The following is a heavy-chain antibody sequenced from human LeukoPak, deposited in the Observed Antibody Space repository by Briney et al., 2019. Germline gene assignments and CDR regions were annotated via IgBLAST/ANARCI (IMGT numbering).Heavy chain of an antibody. CDR3: AKEGGDSYGFY. J-gene: IGHJ4*02. V-gene: IGHV3-30*18. Sequence: GGSLRLSCAASGFTFSSYGMHWVRQAPGKGLEWVAVISYDGSNKYYADSVKGRFTISRDNSKNTLYLQMNSLRAEDTAVYYCAKEGGDSYGFYWGQGTLVTVSS. CDR2: ISYDGSNK. D-gene: IGHD5-18*01. CDR1: GFTFSSYG.